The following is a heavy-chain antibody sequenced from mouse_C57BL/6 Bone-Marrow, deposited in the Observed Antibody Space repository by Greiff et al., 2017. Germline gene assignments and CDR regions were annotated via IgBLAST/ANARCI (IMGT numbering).Heavy chain of an antibody. J-gene: IGHJ4*01. D-gene: IGHD1-1*01. CDR1: GFTFSDAW. V-gene: IGHV6-6*01. CDR2: IRNKANNHAT. Sequence: EVHLVESGGGLVQPGGSMKLSCAASGFTFSDAWMDWVRQSPEKGLEWVAEIRNKANNHATYYAESVKGRFTISRDDSKSSVYLQMNSLRAEDTGIYYCTSPSYYYGSSSYAMDYWGQGTSVTVSS. CDR3: TSPSYYYGSSSYAMDY.